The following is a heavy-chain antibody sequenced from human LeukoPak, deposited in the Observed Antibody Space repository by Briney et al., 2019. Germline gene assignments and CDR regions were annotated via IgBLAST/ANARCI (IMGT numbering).Heavy chain of an antibody. CDR3: AKGGEFGYTYGGYYYMDV. J-gene: IGHJ6*03. D-gene: IGHD5-18*01. V-gene: IGHV3-13*01. CDR1: GFTFSYYD. Sequence: GGSLRLSSAACGFTFSYYDIQWLRQATGKGLEWVSTIGTAGDTYYPGSVKGRFTISRENAKNSLYLQMNSRRAGHTAVQCCAKGGEFGYTYGGYYYMDVWRKGTTVTVSS. CDR2: IGTAGDT.